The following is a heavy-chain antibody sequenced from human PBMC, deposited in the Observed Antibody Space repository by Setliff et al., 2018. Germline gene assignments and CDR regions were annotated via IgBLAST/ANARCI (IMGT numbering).Heavy chain of an antibody. Sequence: SETLSLTCSVSGGSISSGSYYWGWIRHSPGKGLEWIGSMYYSGSTYYNPSLKGRVTLSVDTTKNQFSLKLTSMTAADTAVYFCARHLLVQGTYHFDYWGQGSPVTVSS. CDR1: GGSISSGSYY. V-gene: IGHV4-39*01. CDR2: MYYSGST. J-gene: IGHJ4*02. D-gene: IGHD3-10*01. CDR3: ARHLLVQGTYHFDY.